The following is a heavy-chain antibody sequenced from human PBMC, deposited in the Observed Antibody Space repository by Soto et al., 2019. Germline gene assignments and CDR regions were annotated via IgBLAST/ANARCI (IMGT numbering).Heavy chain of an antibody. CDR1: GFALRGYW. J-gene: IGHJ4*02. V-gene: IGHV3-7*01. Sequence: PGGAPILSCAASGFALRGYWVSWVRQAPGKGLEGVANIKQDGSEKYYVDSVKGRFTISRDNAKNSLYLQMNSLRVEDTAVYYCARATSVDAYWGQGTLVTVSS. D-gene: IGHD5-12*01. CDR3: ARATSVDAY. CDR2: IKQDGSEK.